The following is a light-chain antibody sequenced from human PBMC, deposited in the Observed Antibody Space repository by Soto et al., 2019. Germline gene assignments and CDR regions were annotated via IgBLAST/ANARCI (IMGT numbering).Light chain of an antibody. J-gene: IGKJ4*01. CDR1: QVIVNNY. V-gene: IGKV1-27*01. CDR3: QQYSSAPLT. CDR2: AAS. Sequence: DIPMTQSPSSLSASVGDRVTITCRASQVIVNNYLAWYQQKPGNAPNLLIYAASTLHSGVPHRFSGSGSGTDFTLTIRSLQPEDVATFSCQQYSSAPLTFGGGTKVEIK.